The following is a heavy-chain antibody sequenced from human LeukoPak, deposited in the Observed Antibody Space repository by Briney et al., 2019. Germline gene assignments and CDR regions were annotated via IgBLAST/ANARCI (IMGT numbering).Heavy chain of an antibody. V-gene: IGHV3-53*01. CDR1: GFTVSSNY. CDR2: IYRDDST. J-gene: IGHJ4*02. CDR3: ARQIYFDY. Sequence: GGSLRLSCAASGFTVSSNYMSWVRQAPGKGLEWVSIIYRDDSTYYADSVKGRFTISRDNSKNTLYLQMNSLRAEDTAVYCCARQIYFDYWGQGTLVTVSS.